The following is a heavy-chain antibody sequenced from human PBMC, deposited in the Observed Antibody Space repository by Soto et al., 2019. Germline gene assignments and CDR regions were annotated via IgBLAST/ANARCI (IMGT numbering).Heavy chain of an antibody. CDR1: MS. V-gene: IGHV2-70*01. Sequence: MSVSWIRQPPGKALEWLALIDWDDDKYYSTSLKTRLTLSKDTSKNKVVLTITNMDLLDTATYYCARFCFFQAEDGTREVRSVSAFLLNRSSDL. J-gene: IGHJ2*01. CDR3: ARFCFFQAEDGTREVRSVSAFLLNRSSDL. CDR2: IDWDDDK. D-gene: IGHD3-3*01.